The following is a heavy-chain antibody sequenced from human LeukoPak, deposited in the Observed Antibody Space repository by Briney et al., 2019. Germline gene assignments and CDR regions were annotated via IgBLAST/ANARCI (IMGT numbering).Heavy chain of an antibody. V-gene: IGHV4-61*02. CDR1: GGSISSGSYY. CDR2: IYYSGST. Sequence: SQTLSLTCTVSGGSISSGSYYWSWIRQPAGKGLEWIGRIYYSGSTYYNPSLKSRVTISVDTSKNQFSLKLSSVTAADTAVYYCARDLMTTVPLKGFDPWGQGTLVTVSS. J-gene: IGHJ5*02. D-gene: IGHD4-17*01. CDR3: ARDLMTTVPLKGFDP.